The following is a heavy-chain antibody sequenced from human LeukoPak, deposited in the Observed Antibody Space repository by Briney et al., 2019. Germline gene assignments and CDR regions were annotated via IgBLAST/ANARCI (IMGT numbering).Heavy chain of an antibody. D-gene: IGHD2-2*01. V-gene: IGHV3-7*01. Sequence: PGGSLRLSCAASGFTFSSYWMSWVRQAPGKGLEWVANIKQGGSEKYYVDSVEGRFTISRDNAKNSLYLQMNSLRAEDTAVYYCARDEYCSSTSCYAGYYYYGMDVWGQGTTVTVSS. J-gene: IGHJ6*02. CDR2: IKQGGSEK. CDR3: ARDEYCSSTSCYAGYYYYGMDV. CDR1: GFTFSSYW.